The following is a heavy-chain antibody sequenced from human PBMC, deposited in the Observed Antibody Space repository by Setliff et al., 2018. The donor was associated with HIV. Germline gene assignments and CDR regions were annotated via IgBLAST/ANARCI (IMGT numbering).Heavy chain of an antibody. V-gene: IGHV4-38-2*01. D-gene: IGHD5-18*01. CDR3: ARHLLRGYIYIVFDY. Sequence: SETLSLTCAVSASSISSDYCWGWIRQPPGKGLVWIGSTHHSGSTYYNPPLNSRVTISVDTSKNHFSLKLRSVTAADTAVYYCARHLLRGYIYIVFDYWGQGTLVTVS. CDR2: THHSGST. CDR1: ASSISSDYC. J-gene: IGHJ4*02.